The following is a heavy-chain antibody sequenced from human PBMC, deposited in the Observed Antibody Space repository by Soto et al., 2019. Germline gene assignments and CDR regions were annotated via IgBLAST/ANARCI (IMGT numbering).Heavy chain of an antibody. CDR3: AKLGSGYYTGLYFDY. D-gene: IGHD3-3*01. Sequence: PGGSLRLSCAASGFSFGDYWMSWVRQAPGKGLEWVAHMKKDGSEKYYVDSVKGRFTVSRDNAENSLYLQMNSLRAEDTAVYYCAKLGSGYYTGLYFDYWGQGTLVTVSS. CDR1: GFSFGDYW. V-gene: IGHV3-7*03. CDR2: MKKDGSEK. J-gene: IGHJ4*02.